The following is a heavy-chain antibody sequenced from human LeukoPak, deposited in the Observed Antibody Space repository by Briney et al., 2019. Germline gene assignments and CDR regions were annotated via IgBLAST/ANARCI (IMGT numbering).Heavy chain of an antibody. CDR3: ARVSRNAFDI. Sequence: PSETLSLTCTVSGGSISSGGYYWSWIRQHPGKGLERIGYIYYSGSTYYNPSLKSRVTISVDTSKNQFSLKLSSVTAADTAVYYCARVSRNAFDIWGRGTMVTVSS. CDR1: GGSISSGGYY. CDR2: IYYSGST. D-gene: IGHD3-16*02. J-gene: IGHJ3*02. V-gene: IGHV4-31*03.